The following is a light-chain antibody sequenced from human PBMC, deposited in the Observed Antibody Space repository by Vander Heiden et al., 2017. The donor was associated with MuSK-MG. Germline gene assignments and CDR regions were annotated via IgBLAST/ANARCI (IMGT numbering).Light chain of an antibody. V-gene: IGKV4-1*01. CDR2: WAS. Sequence: DIVMTQSPDSLAVSLGERATNNKNYLAWYQQKPGQPPKLLIYWASTRESGVPDRFSGSGSGTDFTLTISSLQAEDVAVYYCQQYYSTPLTFGQGTKVEIK. CDR1: NKNY. CDR3: QQYYSTPLT. J-gene: IGKJ1*01.